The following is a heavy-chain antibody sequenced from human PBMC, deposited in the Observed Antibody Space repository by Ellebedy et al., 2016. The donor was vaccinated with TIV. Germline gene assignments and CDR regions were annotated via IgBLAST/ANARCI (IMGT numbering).Heavy chain of an antibody. J-gene: IGHJ3*02. Sequence: MPSETLSLTCGVSGGSISGSNWWTWVRQPPGKGLEWIGEIYHSGSTNYNPSLKSRVTISVDKSKNQFSLTLSSVTAADTAAYYCARERGGFVAFDIWGQGTMVTVSS. CDR1: GGSISGSNW. CDR2: IYHSGST. V-gene: IGHV4-4*02. D-gene: IGHD3-10*01. CDR3: ARERGGFVAFDI.